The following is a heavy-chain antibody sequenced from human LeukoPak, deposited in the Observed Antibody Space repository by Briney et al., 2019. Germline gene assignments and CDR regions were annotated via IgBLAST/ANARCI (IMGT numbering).Heavy chain of an antibody. V-gene: IGHV1-8*01. D-gene: IGHD6-19*01. CDR2: MNPNSGNT. J-gene: IGHJ4*02. Sequence: ASVKVSCKASGYTFTSYDINWVRQATGQGLEWMGWMNPNSGNTGYAQKFQGRVTMTEDTSTDTAYMELSSLRSEDTAVYYCATVLKSSGWYPVDYWGQGTLVTVSS. CDR1: GYTFTSYD. CDR3: ATVLKSSGWYPVDY.